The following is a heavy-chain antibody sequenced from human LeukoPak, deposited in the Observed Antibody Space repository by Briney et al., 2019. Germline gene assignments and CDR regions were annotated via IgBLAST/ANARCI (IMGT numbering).Heavy chain of an antibody. CDR1: GFTFSTYA. V-gene: IGHV3-48*01. J-gene: IGHJ4*02. CDR2: ISNRTSTI. CDR3: ARGYGDYGY. Sequence: GGSLRLSCAASGFTFSTYAMNWVRQARGKGLEWVSYISNRTSTIYYADSVKGRFTISRDNAKNSLYLQMNSLRAEDTAVYYCARGYGDYGYWGQGTLVTVSS. D-gene: IGHD4-17*01.